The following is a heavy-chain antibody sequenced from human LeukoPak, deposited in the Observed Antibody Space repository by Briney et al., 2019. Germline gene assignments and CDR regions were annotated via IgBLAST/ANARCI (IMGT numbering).Heavy chain of an antibody. V-gene: IGHV3-23*01. J-gene: IGHJ4*02. CDR2: ISGSGGNT. Sequence: PGGSLPLSCAASGFTFSSYAMSWVRQAPGKGLEWVSAISGSGGNTYYADSVKGRFTISRDNTKNTLYLQMNSLRAEDTAVYYCAKDLERRCFDYWGQGTLVTVSS. CDR3: AKDLERRCFDY. CDR1: GFTFSSYA.